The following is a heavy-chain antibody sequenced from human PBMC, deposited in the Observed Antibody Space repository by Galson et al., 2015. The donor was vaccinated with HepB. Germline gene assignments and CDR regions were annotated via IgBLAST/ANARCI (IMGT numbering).Heavy chain of an antibody. CDR1: GYTLTELS. J-gene: IGHJ4*02. CDR2: FDPEDGET. V-gene: IGHV1-24*01. Sequence: SVKVSCKVSGYTLTELSMHWVRQAPGKGLEWMGGFDPEDGETIYAQKFQGRVTMTEDTSTDTAYMELSSLRSEDTAVYYCATAPWGPSTGQWQGRDYWGQGTLVTVSS. D-gene: IGHD6-19*01. CDR3: ATAPWGPSTGQWQGRDY.